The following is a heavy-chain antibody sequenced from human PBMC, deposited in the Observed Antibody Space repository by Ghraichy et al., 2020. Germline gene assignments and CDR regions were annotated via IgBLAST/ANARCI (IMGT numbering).Heavy chain of an antibody. CDR1: GGSVSSDFYY. V-gene: IGHV4-61*01. CDR2: IRYSGNT. D-gene: IGHD5-12*01. Sequence: SETLSLTCTVSGGSVSSDFYYWSWTRQPPGKGLEWIGYIRYSGNTNYNPSLKSRATISLDTSKNQFSLKLSSVNAADTALYYCARTGGGYDYPDYWGQGTLVTVSS. CDR3: ARTGGGYDYPDY. J-gene: IGHJ4*02.